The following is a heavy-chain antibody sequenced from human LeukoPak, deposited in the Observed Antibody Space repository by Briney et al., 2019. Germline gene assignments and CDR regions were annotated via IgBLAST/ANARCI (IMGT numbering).Heavy chain of an antibody. V-gene: IGHV3-23*01. CDR2: ISGSAIST. Sequence: PGGSLRLSCAASGFTFSRFAMTWVRQAPGKGLEWVSSISGSAISTYYADSVKGRFTISRDNSKNALYLQMNSLRVEDTAVYYCAIDPNWGTHSWGQGVLVTVSS. CDR1: GFTFSRFA. CDR3: AIDPNWGTHS. J-gene: IGHJ4*02. D-gene: IGHD7-27*01.